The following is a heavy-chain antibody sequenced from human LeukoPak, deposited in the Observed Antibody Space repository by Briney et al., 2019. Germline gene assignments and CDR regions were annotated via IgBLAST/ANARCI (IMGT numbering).Heavy chain of an antibody. CDR2: IYSAGST. CDR3: ARAPYSTGRGYYFDY. V-gene: IGHV3-53*01. D-gene: IGHD2-8*02. CDR1: GFTVSSTY. Sequence: SGGSLRLSCAASGFTVSSTYMTWVRQAPGKGLEWVSVIYSAGSTYYADSVKGRFTISRDNAKNTLYLQMSSLRAEDTAVYYCARAPYSTGRGYYFDYWGQGTLVTVST. J-gene: IGHJ4*02.